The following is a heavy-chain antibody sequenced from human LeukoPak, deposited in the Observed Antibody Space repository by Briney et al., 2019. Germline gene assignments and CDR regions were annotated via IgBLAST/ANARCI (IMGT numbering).Heavy chain of an antibody. V-gene: IGHV1-69*13. Sequence: ASVKVSCKASGGTFSTYAISWVRQAPGQGLEWVGVIIPMVGTATYAQRFQGRVTTTADESTSTAHMELSSLRSEDTAVYYCARDLYCNRTSCSVWGQGTLVIVSS. D-gene: IGHD2-2*01. CDR2: IIPMVGTA. CDR3: ARDLYCNRTSCSV. CDR1: GGTFSTYA. J-gene: IGHJ4*02.